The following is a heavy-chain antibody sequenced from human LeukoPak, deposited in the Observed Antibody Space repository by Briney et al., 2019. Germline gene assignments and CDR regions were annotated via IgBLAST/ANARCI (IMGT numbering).Heavy chain of an antibody. CDR2: ISSSSSYI. J-gene: IGHJ4*02. CDR3: ARGDSSGWYYFDY. V-gene: IGHV3-21*01. Sequence: GGSLRLSCAASGFTFSSYSMNWVRQAPGKGLEWVSSISSSSSYIYYADPVKGRFTISRDNAKNSLYLQMNSLRAEDTAVYYCARGDSSGWYYFDYWGQGTLVTVSS. D-gene: IGHD6-19*01. CDR1: GFTFSSYS.